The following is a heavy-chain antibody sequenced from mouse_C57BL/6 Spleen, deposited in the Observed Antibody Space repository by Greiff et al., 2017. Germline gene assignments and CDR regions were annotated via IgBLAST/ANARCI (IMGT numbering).Heavy chain of an antibody. V-gene: IGHV1-81*01. CDR1: GYTFTSYG. CDR3: AREGITTVVATPFDY. CDR2: IYPRRGNT. Sequence: VQLQQSGAELARPGASVKLSCKASGYTFTSYGISWVKQRTGQGLEWIGEIYPRRGNTYYNEKSKGKATLTADKSSSTAYMELRSLTSEDSAVYFCAREGITTVVATPFDYWGQGTTLTVSS. J-gene: IGHJ2*01. D-gene: IGHD1-1*01.